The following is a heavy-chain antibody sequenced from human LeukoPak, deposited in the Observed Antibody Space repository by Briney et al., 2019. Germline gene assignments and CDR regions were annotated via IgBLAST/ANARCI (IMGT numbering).Heavy chain of an antibody. Sequence: GRSLRLSCAASGFTFDDYAMHWVRQAPGKGLEWVSGISWNSGSIGYADSVKGRFTISRDNAKNSLYLQMNSLRAEDTASYYCAKDNTKAPHDAFDIWGQGTMVTVSS. CDR1: GFTFDDYA. J-gene: IGHJ3*02. CDR3: AKDNTKAPHDAFDI. CDR2: ISWNSGSI. V-gene: IGHV3-9*01.